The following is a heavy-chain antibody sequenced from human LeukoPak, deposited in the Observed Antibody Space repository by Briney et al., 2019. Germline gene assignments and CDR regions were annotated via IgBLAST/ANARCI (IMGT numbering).Heavy chain of an antibody. Sequence: GGSLRLSCAASGFTFGSYWMNWVRQAPGKGLEWVSYISSSSSTIYYADSVKGRFTISRDNAKNSLYLQMNSLRAEDTAVYYCARDSRIAAAGPFDYWGQGTLVTVSS. J-gene: IGHJ4*02. CDR2: ISSSSSTI. CDR3: ARDSRIAAAGPFDY. D-gene: IGHD6-13*01. CDR1: GFTFGSYW. V-gene: IGHV3-48*04.